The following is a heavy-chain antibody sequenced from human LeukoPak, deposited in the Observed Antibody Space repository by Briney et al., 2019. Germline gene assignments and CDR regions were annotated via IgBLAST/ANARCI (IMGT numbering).Heavy chain of an antibody. CDR2: INHSGST. D-gene: IGHD6-6*01. CDR3: ARGSGQIAARPSSFDY. V-gene: IGHV4-34*01. CDR1: GGSFSGYY. Sequence: SETLSLTCAVYGGSFSGYYWSWIRQPPGKGLEWIGEINHSGSTNYNPSLKSRVTISVDTSKNQFSLKLSSVTAADTAVYYCARGSGQIAARPSSFDYWGQGTLVTVSS. J-gene: IGHJ4*02.